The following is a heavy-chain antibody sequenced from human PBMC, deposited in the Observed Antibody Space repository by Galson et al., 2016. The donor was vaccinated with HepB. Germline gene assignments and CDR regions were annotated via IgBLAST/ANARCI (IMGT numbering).Heavy chain of an antibody. D-gene: IGHD6-19*01. J-gene: IGHJ4*02. V-gene: IGHV3-74*01. CDR3: AMGNSGWPDY. CDR2: INIDGNSI. CDR1: GFTFTNYD. Sequence: SLRLSCAASGFTFTNYDIHWVRQAPGTGLVWVSRINIDGNSITYADSVKGRFAISRDNAKNTVHLQMNSLRAEDTAVYYCAMGNSGWPDYWGQGTLVTVSS.